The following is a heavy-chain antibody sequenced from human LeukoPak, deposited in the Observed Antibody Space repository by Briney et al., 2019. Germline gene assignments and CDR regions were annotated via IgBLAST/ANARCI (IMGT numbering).Heavy chain of an antibody. V-gene: IGHV3-53*01. J-gene: IGHJ4*02. CDR3: ARDLYGNDLIRDVDY. D-gene: IGHD4-11*01. CDR1: GFTVSSNY. CDR2: IYTGGST. Sequence: PGGSLRLSCAASGFTVSSNYMSWVRQAPGKGLEWVSVIYTGGSTYYADSVKGRFTISRDNSKNTLYLQMNSLRAEDTAVYYCARDLYGNDLIRDVDYWRQGTLVSVSS.